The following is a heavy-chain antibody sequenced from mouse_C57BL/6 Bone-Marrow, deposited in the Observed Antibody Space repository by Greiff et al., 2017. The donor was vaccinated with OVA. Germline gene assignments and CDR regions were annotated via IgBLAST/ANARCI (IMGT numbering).Heavy chain of an antibody. V-gene: IGHV5-4*01. CDR2: ISDGGSYT. Sequence: EVKVVESGGGLVKPGGSLKLSCAASGFTFSSYAMSWVRQTPEQRLEWVATISDGGSYTYYPANVKGRFTISRDNAKNNLYLQMSHLKSEDTAMYYGARDRGSSSYYAMDDWGQGTSVTVSS. J-gene: IGHJ4*01. CDR1: GFTFSSYA. D-gene: IGHD1-1*01. CDR3: ARDRGSSSYYAMDD.